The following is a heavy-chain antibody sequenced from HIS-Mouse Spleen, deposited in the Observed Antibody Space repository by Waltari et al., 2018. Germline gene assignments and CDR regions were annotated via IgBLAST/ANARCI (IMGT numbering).Heavy chain of an antibody. Sequence: QLQLQESGPGLVKPSETLSLTCTVSGGSISSSSYYWGWIRQPPGKGLEWIGRIYYSGGTNYNPALKSRVTISVDPSKNQFSLKLSSVTAADTAVYYCAREIPYSSSWYDWYFDLWGRGTLVTVSS. CDR3: AREIPYSSSWYDWYFDL. CDR1: GGSISSSSYY. V-gene: IGHV4-39*07. D-gene: IGHD6-13*01. CDR2: IYYSGGT. J-gene: IGHJ2*01.